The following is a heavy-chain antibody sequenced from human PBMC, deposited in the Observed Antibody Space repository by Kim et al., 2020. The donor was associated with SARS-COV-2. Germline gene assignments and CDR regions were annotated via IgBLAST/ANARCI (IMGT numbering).Heavy chain of an antibody. CDR3: ARESRYCRGGSCHSSYYDYGTDV. CDR1: GFTVSSNY. D-gene: IGHD2-15*01. J-gene: IGHJ6*02. Sequence: GGSLRLSCAASGFTVSSNYMSWVRQAPGKGLEWVSVIYSGGSTYYADSVKGRFTISRDNSKNTLYLQMNSLRAEDTAVYYCARESRYCRGGSCHSSYYDYGTDVWGQGTTGTVS. V-gene: IGHV3-53*01. CDR2: IYSGGST.